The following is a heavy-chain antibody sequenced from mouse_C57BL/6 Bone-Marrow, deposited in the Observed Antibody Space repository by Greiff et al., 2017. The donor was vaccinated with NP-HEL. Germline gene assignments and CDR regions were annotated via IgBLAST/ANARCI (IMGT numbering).Heavy chain of an antibody. V-gene: IGHV10-1*01. CDR3: VRQYSNSFAY. Sequence: EVQLQESGGGLVQPKGSLKLSCAASGFSFNTYAMNWVRQAPGKGLEWVARIRSKSNNYATYYADSVKDRFTISRDDSESMLYLQMNNLKTEDTAMYYCVRQYSNSFAYWGQGTLVTVSA. CDR2: IRSKSNNYAT. J-gene: IGHJ3*01. CDR1: GFSFNTYA. D-gene: IGHD2-5*01.